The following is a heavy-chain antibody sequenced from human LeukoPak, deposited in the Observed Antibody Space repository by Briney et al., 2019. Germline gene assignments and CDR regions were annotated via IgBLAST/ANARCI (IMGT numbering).Heavy chain of an antibody. D-gene: IGHD3-10*01. CDR2: INWNGGST. CDR3: AREYGSGSYYNGYYMDV. V-gene: IGHV3-20*01. CDR1: GFTFSSYW. Sequence: GALRLSCAASGFTFSSYWMHWVRQAPGKGLEWVSGINWNGGSTGYADSVKGRFTISRDNAKNSLYLQMNSLRAEDTALYHCAREYGSGSYYNGYYMDVWGKGTTVTISS. J-gene: IGHJ6*03.